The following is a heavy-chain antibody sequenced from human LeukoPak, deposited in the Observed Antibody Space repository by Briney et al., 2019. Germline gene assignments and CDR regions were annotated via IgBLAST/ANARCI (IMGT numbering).Heavy chain of an antibody. V-gene: IGHV3-7*03. CDR1: AGFTFSDYW. CDR2: ISQDGREK. D-gene: IGHD6-19*01. J-gene: IGHJ4*02. CDR3: VGGIGWQPDY. Sequence: GGSLRLSCAASAGFTFSDYWMNWVRQAPGKGLEWVAIISQDGREKLYVDSVKGRFTISRDNAKSSLYLQINSLRAEDTAEYYCVGGIGWQPDYWGQGTLVTVSS.